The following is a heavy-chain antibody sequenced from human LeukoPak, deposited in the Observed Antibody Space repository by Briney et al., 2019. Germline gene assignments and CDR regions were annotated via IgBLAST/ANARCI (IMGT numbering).Heavy chain of an antibody. D-gene: IGHD5-24*01. J-gene: IGHJ5*02. CDR1: GGSISSYY. Sequence: PSETLSLTCTVSGGSISSYYWSWIRQPPGKGLGWIGYIYYSGSTNYNPSLKSRVTISVDTSKNQFSLKLSSVTAADTAVYYCARQGDGYNYLNWFDPWGQGTLVTVSS. V-gene: IGHV4-59*01. CDR2: IYYSGST. CDR3: ARQGDGYNYLNWFDP.